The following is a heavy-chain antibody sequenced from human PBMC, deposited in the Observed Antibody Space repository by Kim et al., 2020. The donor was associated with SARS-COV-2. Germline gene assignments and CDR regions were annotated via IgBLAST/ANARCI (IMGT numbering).Heavy chain of an antibody. CDR2: INLSGVST. V-gene: IGHV1-46*01. CDR1: GYTFTSYY. J-gene: IGHJ4*02. CDR3: ARGDIVATIPTLDY. D-gene: IGHD5-12*01. Sequence: ASVKVSCKASGYTFTSYYMHWVRQAPGQGLEWLGIINLSGVSTSYAQKYQDRVTMTRDTSTSTVYMELSSLRSEDTAVYYCARGDIVATIPTLDYWGQGTLVTVSS.